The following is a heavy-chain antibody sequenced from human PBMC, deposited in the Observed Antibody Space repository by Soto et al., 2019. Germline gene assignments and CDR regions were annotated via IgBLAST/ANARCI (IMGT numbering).Heavy chain of an antibody. CDR3: ARPFPDNTYYYYGMDV. CDR1: GFTFSSYA. D-gene: IGHD1-1*01. J-gene: IGHJ6*02. V-gene: IGHV3-23*01. CDR2: ISRSGDTT. Sequence: LRLSCAASGFTFSSYAMSWVRQAPGKGLEWVSTISRSGDTTYYADSVKGRFTVSRDNSKNALYLQLNSLRAEDTAVYYCARPFPDNTYYYYGMDVWGQGTTVTVSS.